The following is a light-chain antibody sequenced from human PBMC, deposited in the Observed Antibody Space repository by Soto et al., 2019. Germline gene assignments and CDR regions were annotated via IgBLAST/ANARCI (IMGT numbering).Light chain of an antibody. J-gene: IGLJ1*01. Sequence: QSVLTQPASVSGSAGQSITISCTGTTSFVGTYNFVSGYQQHPGKAPQVLIYEVTNRPSGVSYRFSASKSGNTASLTISGLQAEDEADYFCSSYTSSVTRVFGTGTKVT. CDR1: TSFVGTYNF. CDR2: EVT. CDR3: SSYTSSVTRV. V-gene: IGLV2-14*01.